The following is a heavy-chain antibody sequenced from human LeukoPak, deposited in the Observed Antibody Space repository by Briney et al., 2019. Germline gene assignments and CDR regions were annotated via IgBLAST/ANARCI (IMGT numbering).Heavy chain of an antibody. CDR1: GYTFTSYG. V-gene: IGHV1-18*01. Sequence: ASVKVSCKASGYTFTSYGISWGRQAPGQGLEWMGWISAYNGNTNYAQKLQGRVTMTTDTSTSTAYMELRSLRSDDTAVYYCARSRYSGYDREIESFDYWGQGTLVTVSS. D-gene: IGHD5-12*01. J-gene: IGHJ4*02. CDR2: ISAYNGNT. CDR3: ARSRYSGYDREIESFDY.